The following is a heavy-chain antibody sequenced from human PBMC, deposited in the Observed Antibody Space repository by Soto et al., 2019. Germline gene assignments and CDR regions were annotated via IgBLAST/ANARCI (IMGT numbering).Heavy chain of an antibody. Sequence: PGVSLRLSCPASGVSFKRYYMHWVRRAPGKGPEWVAIISYDGSNTYYSDSVRGRFTISRDNSKDTLYLQMHSLRSEDTAIYYCARISRYCSGGDCHARGQGTQVTVSS. V-gene: IGHV3-30*03. CDR2: ISYDGSNT. CDR3: ARISRYCSGGDCHA. D-gene: IGHD2-15*01. CDR1: GVSFKRYY. J-gene: IGHJ4*02.